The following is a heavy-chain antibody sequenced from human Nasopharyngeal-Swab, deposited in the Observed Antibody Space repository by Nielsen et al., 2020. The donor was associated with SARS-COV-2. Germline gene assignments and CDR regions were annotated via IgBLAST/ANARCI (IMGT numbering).Heavy chain of an antibody. CDR3: AKTMVYSSSSYYFDY. V-gene: IGHV3-9*01. Sequence: GGSLRLSCAASGFTFSSYAMHWVRQAPGKGLEWVSGISWNSGSIGYADSVKGRFTISRDNAKNSLYLQMNSLRAEDTALYYCAKTMVYSSSSYYFDYWGQGTLVTVSS. J-gene: IGHJ4*02. D-gene: IGHD6-6*01. CDR1: GFTFSSYA. CDR2: ISWNSGSI.